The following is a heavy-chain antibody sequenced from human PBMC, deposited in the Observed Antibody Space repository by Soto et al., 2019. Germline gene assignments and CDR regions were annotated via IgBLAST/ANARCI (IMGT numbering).Heavy chain of an antibody. CDR2: IFWDDDK. V-gene: IGHV2-5*02. CDR1: GFSLSTGGVG. CDR3: SHNGFCSGGSCFNGMDV. J-gene: IGHJ6*02. Sequence: QITLKESGPTLVKPTQTLTLTCTFSGFSLSTGGVGVGWIRQPPGKALEWLALIFWDDDKRYSPSLKSRLTITKHTSKNQVVLIMTNMDPVDTATYFCSHNGFCSGGSCFNGMDVWGQGTTVTVSS. D-gene: IGHD2-15*01.